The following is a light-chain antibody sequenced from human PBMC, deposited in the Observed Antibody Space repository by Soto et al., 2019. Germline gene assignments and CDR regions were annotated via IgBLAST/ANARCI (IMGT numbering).Light chain of an antibody. Sequence: DLQMTQSPSSLSASVGDRVTITCRASQSISSYLNWYQQKPGKSPKLLIYAASSLQSGVPSRFSGSGSATDFTLTISSLQPEDFATYYCQQSYSTPFTFGPGTKVDIK. CDR3: QQSYSTPFT. CDR2: AAS. CDR1: QSISSY. J-gene: IGKJ3*01. V-gene: IGKV1-39*01.